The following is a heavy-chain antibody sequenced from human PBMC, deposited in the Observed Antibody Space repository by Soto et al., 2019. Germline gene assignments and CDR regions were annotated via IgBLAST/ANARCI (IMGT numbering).Heavy chain of an antibody. Sequence: GGSLRLSCAASGFTFDDYAMHWVRQAPGKGLEWVSGISWNSGSIGYADSVKGRFTISRDNAKNSLYLQMNSLRAEDTALYYCAKDFQSGGSGWSGLGYYMDVWGKGTTVTVSS. J-gene: IGHJ6*03. V-gene: IGHV3-9*01. CDR3: AKDFQSGGSGWSGLGYYMDV. CDR1: GFTFDDYA. D-gene: IGHD6-19*01. CDR2: ISWNSGSI.